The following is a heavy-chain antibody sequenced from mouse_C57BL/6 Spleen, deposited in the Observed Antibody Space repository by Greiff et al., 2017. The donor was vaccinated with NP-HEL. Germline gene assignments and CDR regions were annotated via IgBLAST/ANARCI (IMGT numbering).Heavy chain of an antibody. CDR3: ATYYEGYYAMDC. D-gene: IGHD2-10*01. Sequence: EVKLMESGGGLVKPGGSLKLSCAASGFTFSDYGMHWVRQAPEKGLEWVAYISSGSSTIYYADTVKGRFTISRDNAKNTLFLQMTSLRSEGTAMYYCATYYEGYYAMDCWGQGTSVTVTS. J-gene: IGHJ4*01. CDR1: GFTFSDYG. V-gene: IGHV5-17*01. CDR2: ISSGSSTI.